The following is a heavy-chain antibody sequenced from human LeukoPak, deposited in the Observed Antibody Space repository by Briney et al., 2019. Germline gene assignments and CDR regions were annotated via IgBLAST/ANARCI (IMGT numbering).Heavy chain of an antibody. V-gene: IGHV4-4*07. CDR3: AIALYSSSYWYFDL. CDR2: IYTSGST. J-gene: IGHJ2*01. Sequence: SETLSLTCTVSGGSISSYYWSWIRQPAGKGLEWIGRIYTSGSTNYNPSLKSRVTTSVDTSKNQFPLKLSSVTAADTAVYYCAIALYSSSYWYFDLWGRGTLVTVSS. D-gene: IGHD6-13*01. CDR1: GGSISSYY.